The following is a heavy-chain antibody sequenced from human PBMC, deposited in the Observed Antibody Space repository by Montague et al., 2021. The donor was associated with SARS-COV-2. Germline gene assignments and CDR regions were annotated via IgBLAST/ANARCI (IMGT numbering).Heavy chain of an antibody. D-gene: IGHD6-19*01. V-gene: IGHV2-70*01. J-gene: IGHJ5*02. CDR2: IDWDDDK. CDR3: ARTPNIDYRSGWYWFDA. CDR1: GFSLSTSGMS. Sequence: PALVKPTQTLSLTCTLSGFSLSTSGMSVSWLRQSPGKALEWLALIDWDDDKFYNTSLKTRLTISKDTSGKHVVLTMANMDRADTGTYYCARTPNIDYRSGWYWFDAWGQGTLVTVSS.